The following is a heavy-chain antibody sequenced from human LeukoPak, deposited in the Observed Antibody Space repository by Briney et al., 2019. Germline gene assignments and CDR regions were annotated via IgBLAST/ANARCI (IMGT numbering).Heavy chain of an antibody. CDR2: IKQDGSEK. V-gene: IGHV3-7*01. CDR1: GFTFSSYW. D-gene: IGHD4-17*01. Sequence: GGSLRLSCAASGFTFSSYWMSWVRQAPGKGLEWVANIKQDGSEKYYVDSVKGRFTISRDNAKNSLYLQMNSLRPEDTAVYYCARDPATTVATYAYWGQGTLVTVSS. CDR3: ARDPATTVATYAY. J-gene: IGHJ4*02.